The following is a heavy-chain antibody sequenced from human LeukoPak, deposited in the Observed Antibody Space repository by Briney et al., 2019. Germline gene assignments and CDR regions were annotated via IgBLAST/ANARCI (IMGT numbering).Heavy chain of an antibody. Sequence: SETLSLTCAVYGGSFSGYYWSWIRQPPGKGLEWIGEINHSGSTNYNPSLKSRVTISVDTSKNQFSLKRSSVTAADTAVYYCARHAGSGWYGVWGQGTLVTVSS. V-gene: IGHV4-34*01. D-gene: IGHD6-19*01. CDR2: INHSGST. CDR1: GGSFSGYY. CDR3: ARHAGSGWYGV. J-gene: IGHJ4*02.